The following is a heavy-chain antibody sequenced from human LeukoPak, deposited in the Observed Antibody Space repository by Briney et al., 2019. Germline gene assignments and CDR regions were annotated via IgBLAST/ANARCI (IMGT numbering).Heavy chain of an antibody. Sequence: GGSLRLSCAASGFTFSSYGMHWVRQAPGKGLEWVAFIRYDGSNKYYADSVKGRFTISRDNSKNTLYLQMNSLKAEDTAVYYCAKVTDGNYVFYYCYYMDVWGKGTPVTVSS. J-gene: IGHJ6*03. CDR3: AKVTDGNYVFYYCYYMDV. CDR2: IRYDGSNK. CDR1: GFTFSSYG. V-gene: IGHV3-30*02. D-gene: IGHD1-7*01.